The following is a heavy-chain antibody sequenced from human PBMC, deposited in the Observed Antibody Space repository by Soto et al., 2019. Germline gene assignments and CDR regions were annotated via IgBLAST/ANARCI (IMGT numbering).Heavy chain of an antibody. J-gene: IGHJ6*02. Sequence: GGSLRLSCAASGFSLSSYDMHWVRQATGKGLEWVSGISTTGHPYYRGSVKGRFTISRENAKNSVYLQLNSLRVGDTSVYFCARASGYDYWGRREGINTAMDVWGQGTTVTAP. CDR3: ARASGYDYWGRREGINTAMDV. CDR2: ISTTGHP. V-gene: IGHV3-13*05. CDR1: GFSLSSYD. D-gene: IGHD5-12*01.